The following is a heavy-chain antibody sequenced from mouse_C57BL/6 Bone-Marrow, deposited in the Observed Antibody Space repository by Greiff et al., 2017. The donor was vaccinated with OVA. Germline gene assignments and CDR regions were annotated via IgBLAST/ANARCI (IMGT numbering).Heavy chain of an antibody. CDR1: GYTFTSYW. J-gene: IGHJ3*01. Sequence: VQLQQPGAELVMPGASVKLSCKASGYTFTSYWMHWVKQRPGQGLEWIGEIDPSDSYTNYNQKFKGKSTLTVDKSSSTAYMQLSSLTSEDSAVYYCARSDDYAPFAYWGQGTLVTVSA. CDR2: IDPSDSYT. V-gene: IGHV1-69*01. CDR3: ARSDDYAPFAY. D-gene: IGHD2-4*01.